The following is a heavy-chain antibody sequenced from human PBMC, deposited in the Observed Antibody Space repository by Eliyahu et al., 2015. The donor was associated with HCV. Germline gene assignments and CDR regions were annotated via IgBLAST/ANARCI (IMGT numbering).Heavy chain of an antibody. J-gene: IGHJ4*02. Sequence: QVQLVESGGGVVQPGRSLXLXCXGSGFTFSNYGXHWARQKPDKGLXWVAVISDDGSDIYLGDSVKGRFTVSRDNSKNTMYLQMNSLRVEDTAVYYCAKGRDTPLDFYFHSWGQGTLVTVS. CDR1: GFTFSNYG. D-gene: IGHD5-18*01. CDR3: AKGRDTPLDFYFHS. V-gene: IGHV3-30*18. CDR2: ISDDGSDI.